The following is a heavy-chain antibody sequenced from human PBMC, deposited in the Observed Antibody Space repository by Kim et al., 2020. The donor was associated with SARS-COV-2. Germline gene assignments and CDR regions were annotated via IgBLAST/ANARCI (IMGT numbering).Heavy chain of an antibody. CDR2: INHSGST. D-gene: IGHD3-10*01. Sequence: SETLSLTCAVYGGSFSGYYWSWIRQPPGKGLEWIGEINHSGSTNYNPSLKSRVTISVDTSKNQFSLKLSSVTAADTAVYYCASGRLLWFGKSYYYGMDVWGQGTTVTVSS. CDR3: ASGRLLWFGKSYYYGMDV. J-gene: IGHJ6*02. CDR1: GGSFSGYY. V-gene: IGHV4-34*01.